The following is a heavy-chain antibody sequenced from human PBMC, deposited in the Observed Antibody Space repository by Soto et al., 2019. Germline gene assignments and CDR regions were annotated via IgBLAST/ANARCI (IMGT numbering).Heavy chain of an antibody. V-gene: IGHV2-26*01. CDR2: IFSNDEK. J-gene: IGHJ4*02. CDR1: GFSLSNARMG. CDR3: ARIPLGGYYDSSGYYFDY. Sequence: SGPTLVNPTETLTLTCTVSGFSLSNARMGVSWIRQPPGKALEWLAHIFSNDEKSYSTSLKSRLTISKDTSKSQVVLTMTNMDPVDTATYYCARIPLGGYYDSSGYYFDYWGQGTLVTVSS. D-gene: IGHD3-22*01.